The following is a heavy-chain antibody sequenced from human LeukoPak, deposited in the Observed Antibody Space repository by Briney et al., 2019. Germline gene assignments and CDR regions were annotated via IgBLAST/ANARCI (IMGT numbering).Heavy chain of an antibody. Sequence: GGSLRLSCTASGFTFSSYAMSWVRQAPGKGLQWVSAISGSTTSTYYADSVKGRFTISRDNSKNTLYLQMNSLRAEDTAVYYCAKDGYCPSGVCYRYSWDPTPFDYWGQGTLVTVSS. D-gene: IGHD2-8*01. J-gene: IGHJ4*02. CDR2: ISGSTTST. V-gene: IGHV3-23*01. CDR3: AKDGYCPSGVCYRYSWDPTPFDY. CDR1: GFTFSSYA.